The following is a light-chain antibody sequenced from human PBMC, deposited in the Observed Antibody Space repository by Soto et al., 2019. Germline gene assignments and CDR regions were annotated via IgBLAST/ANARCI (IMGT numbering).Light chain of an antibody. CDR1: SSDVGGYNY. CDR3: SSYTSSSTLVV. J-gene: IGLJ2*01. Sequence: QSALTQPASVSGSPGQSITHSCTGTSSDVGGYNYVSWYQQHPGKAPKLMIYDVSNRPSGVSNRFSGSKSGNTASLTISGLQAEDEADYYCSSYTSSSTLVVFGGATKLTVL. CDR2: DVS. V-gene: IGLV2-14*01.